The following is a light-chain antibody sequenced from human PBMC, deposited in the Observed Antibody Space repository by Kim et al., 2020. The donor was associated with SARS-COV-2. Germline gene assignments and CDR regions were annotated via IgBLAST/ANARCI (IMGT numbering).Light chain of an antibody. CDR3: SSYAGSNNLNWL. CDR2: EVN. J-gene: IGLJ3*02. Sequence: SELTQPPSASGSPGQSVTISCTGTSSDIGAYKFVSWHQQHPGKAPQLIIYEVNKRPSGVPDRFSGSKSGNTASLTISGLQAEDEADYFCSSYAGSNNLNWLFGGGTQLTVL. CDR1: SSDIGAYKF. V-gene: IGLV2-8*01.